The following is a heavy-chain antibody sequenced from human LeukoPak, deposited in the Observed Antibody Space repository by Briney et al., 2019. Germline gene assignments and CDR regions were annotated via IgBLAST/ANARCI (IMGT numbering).Heavy chain of an antibody. J-gene: IGHJ6*03. CDR2: ISSSSSYI. D-gene: IGHD2-2*01. CDR1: GFTFSSYS. V-gene: IGHV3-21*01. CDR3: ARDGPSCSSTSCTPYYYYYYCMDV. Sequence: GGSLRLSCAASGFTFSSYSMNWVRQAPGKGLEWVSSISSSSSYIYYADSVKGRFTISRDNAKNSLYLQMNSLRAEDTAVYYCARDGPSCSSTSCTPYYYYYYCMDVWGKGTTVTVSS.